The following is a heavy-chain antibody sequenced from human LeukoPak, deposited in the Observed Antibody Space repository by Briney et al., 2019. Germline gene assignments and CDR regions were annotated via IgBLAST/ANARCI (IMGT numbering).Heavy chain of an antibody. CDR1: GFAFSSYE. J-gene: IGHJ4*02. D-gene: IGHD3-22*01. CDR2: ISSSGSTI. Sequence: GGSLRLSCAAAGFAFSSYEMNWVRQAPGKGLEWVSYISSSGSTIYYADSVKGRFTISRDNAKNSLYLQMNSLRAEDTAVYYYASPPPPANYYDSSGYTEWGQGTLVTVSS. V-gene: IGHV3-48*03. CDR3: ASPPPPANYYDSSGYTE.